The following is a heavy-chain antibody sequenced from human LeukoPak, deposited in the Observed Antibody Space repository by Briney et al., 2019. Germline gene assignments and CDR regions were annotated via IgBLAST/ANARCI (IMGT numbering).Heavy chain of an antibody. J-gene: IGHJ5*02. CDR1: GGSISSSSYY. CDR2: INHSGST. V-gene: IGHV4-39*07. CDR3: ASGLKWFDP. Sequence: SETLSLTCTVSGGSISSSSYYWSWIRQPPGKGLEWIGEINHSGSTNYNPSLKSRVTISVDTSKNQFSLKLSSVTAADTAVYYCASGLKWFDPWGPGTLVTVSS.